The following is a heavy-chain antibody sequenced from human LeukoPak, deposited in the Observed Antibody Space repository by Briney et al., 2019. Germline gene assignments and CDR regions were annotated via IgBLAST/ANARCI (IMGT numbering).Heavy chain of an antibody. J-gene: IGHJ4*02. CDR3: ARDSIAARPDY. D-gene: IGHD6-6*01. CDR2: IYSGGST. CDR1: GFTVSSNY. Sequence: GGSLRLSCAASGFTVSSNYMSWVRQAPGKGLEWVSVIYSGGSTYYADSVKGRFTISRDNAKNSLYLQMNSLRAEDTAVYYCARDSIAARPDYWGQGTLVTVSS. V-gene: IGHV3-53*01.